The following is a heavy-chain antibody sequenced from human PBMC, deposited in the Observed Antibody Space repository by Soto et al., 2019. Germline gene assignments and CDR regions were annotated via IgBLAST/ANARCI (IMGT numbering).Heavy chain of an antibody. CDR2: ISGSGGST. Sequence: PGGSLRLSCAASGFTLSSYAMSWVRQAPGKGLEWVSAISGSGGSTYYADSVKGRFTISRDNSKNTLYLQMNSLRAEDTAVYYCAKDRDYYDSSSYYYFDYWGQGTLVTVSS. D-gene: IGHD3-22*01. CDR3: AKDRDYYDSSSYYYFDY. CDR1: GFTLSSYA. V-gene: IGHV3-23*01. J-gene: IGHJ4*02.